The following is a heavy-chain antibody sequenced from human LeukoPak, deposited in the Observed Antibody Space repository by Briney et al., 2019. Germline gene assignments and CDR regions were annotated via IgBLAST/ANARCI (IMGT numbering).Heavy chain of an antibody. CDR2: ISSSSSYI. V-gene: IGHV3-21*04. D-gene: IGHD5-12*01. J-gene: IGHJ4*02. Sequence: GGSLRLSCAASGFTFSSYSMNWVRQAPGKGLEWVSSISSSSSYIYYADSVKGRFTISRDNAKNSLYLQMNSLRAEDTAVYYCARVSGYDWEGFYDYWGQGTLVTVSS. CDR3: ARVSGYDWEGFYDY. CDR1: GFTFSSYS.